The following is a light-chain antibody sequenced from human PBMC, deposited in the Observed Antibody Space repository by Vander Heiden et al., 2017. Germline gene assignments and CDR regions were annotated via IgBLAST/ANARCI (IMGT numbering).Light chain of an antibody. CDR1: QTISTY. Sequence: DIQMTQSPSSLSASVGDRVTITCRASQTISTYLNWYQQKPGKAPHLLIYAASSLQTGVPSRFSGSGSGTDFTLTISSLQSEDFATYYCQQSYNTPRTFGQGTKVEVK. J-gene: IGKJ1*01. V-gene: IGKV1-39*01. CDR2: AAS. CDR3: QQSYNTPRT.